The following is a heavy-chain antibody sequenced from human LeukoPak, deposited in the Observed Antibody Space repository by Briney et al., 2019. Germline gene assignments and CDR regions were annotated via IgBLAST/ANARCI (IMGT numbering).Heavy chain of an antibody. Sequence: PSETLSLTCAAYGGSFSGYYWSWIRQPPGKGLEWIGEINHSGSTNYNPSLKSRVTISVDTSKNQFSLKLSSVTAADTAVYYCARGRIAAAGVDYWGQGTLVTVSS. J-gene: IGHJ4*02. CDR3: ARGRIAAAGVDY. V-gene: IGHV4-34*01. CDR2: INHSGST. CDR1: GGSFSGYY. D-gene: IGHD6-13*01.